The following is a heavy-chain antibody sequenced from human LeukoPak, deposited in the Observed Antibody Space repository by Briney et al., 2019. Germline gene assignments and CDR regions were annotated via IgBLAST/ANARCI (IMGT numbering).Heavy chain of an antibody. V-gene: IGHV4-39*07. D-gene: IGHD4-17*01. CDR2: IYYSGST. J-gene: IGHJ4*02. CDR1: GGSISSSSYY. CDR3: ARDDGDRFDY. Sequence: PSETLSLTCTVSGGSISSSSYYWGWIRQPPGKGLEWIGSIYYSGSTYYNPSLKSRVTISVDTSKNQFSLKLSSVTAADTAVYYCARDDGDRFDYWGQGTLVTVSS.